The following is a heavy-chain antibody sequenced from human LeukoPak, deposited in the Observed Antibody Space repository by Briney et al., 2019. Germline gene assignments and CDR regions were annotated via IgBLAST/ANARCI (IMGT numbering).Heavy chain of an antibody. V-gene: IGHV3-23*01. CDR1: GFTFSSYA. Sequence: GGSLRLSCAASGFTFSSYAMSWVRQAPGKGLEWVSGISGSDGSTNYADSVKGRLTISRENSKNTLYLQMNSLRAEDTAVYYRAKDSAKKYDDYWGQGTLVTVSS. CDR2: ISGSDGST. D-gene: IGHD2/OR15-2a*01. J-gene: IGHJ4*02. CDR3: AKDSAKKYDDY.